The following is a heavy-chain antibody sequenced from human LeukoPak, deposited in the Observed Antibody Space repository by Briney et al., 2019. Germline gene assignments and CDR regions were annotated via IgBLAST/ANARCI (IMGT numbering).Heavy chain of an antibody. D-gene: IGHD1-7*01. Sequence: NPSQTLSLTCTVSGGSISSGGYYWSWIRQPPGKGLEWIGYMYHSGSTYYNPSLKSRVSISVDRSKNQFSLKLSSVTAADTAVYYCARSPRTTGTTSFDPWGQGTLVTVSS. CDR3: ARSPRTTGTTSFDP. J-gene: IGHJ5*02. CDR1: GGSISSGGYY. V-gene: IGHV4-30-2*01. CDR2: MYHSGST.